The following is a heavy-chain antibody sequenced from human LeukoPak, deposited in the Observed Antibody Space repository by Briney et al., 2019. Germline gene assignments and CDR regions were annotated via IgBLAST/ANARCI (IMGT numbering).Heavy chain of an antibody. CDR2: IYYSGST. CDR1: GGSISSSSYY. J-gene: IGHJ4*02. V-gene: IGHV4-39*07. D-gene: IGHD1-26*01. CDR3: ARGVNSGYFDY. Sequence: SETLSLTCTVSGGSISSSSYYWGWIRQPPGKGLEWIGSIYYSGSTYSKPSLKSRVTISVDTSKNQFSLKLTSVTAADTAVYYCARGVNSGYFDYCGQGTLVTVSS.